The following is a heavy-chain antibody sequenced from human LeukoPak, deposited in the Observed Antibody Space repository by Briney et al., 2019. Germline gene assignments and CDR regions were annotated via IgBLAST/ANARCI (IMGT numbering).Heavy chain of an antibody. CDR1: GLTFNAYA. CDR2: VWYDGTNQ. J-gene: IGHJ4*02. V-gene: IGHV3-30*04. D-gene: IGHD5-18*01. CDR3: ARDLATYSYGYIYGF. Sequence: GGSLRLSCAASGLTFNAYAMHWVRQAPGKGPEGVAVVWYDGTNQCYADSVKGRFTISRDNSKNTVFLQMNSLRAEDTATYYCARDLATYSYGYIYGFWGQGTLVTVSS.